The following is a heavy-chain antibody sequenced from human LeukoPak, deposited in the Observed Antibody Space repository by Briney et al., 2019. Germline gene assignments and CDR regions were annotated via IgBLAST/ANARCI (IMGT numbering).Heavy chain of an antibody. V-gene: IGHV1-2*02. Sequence: ASVKVSCKASGYTFTNYYMHWVRQAPGQGLEWMGWINPNSGGTNYAQKFQGRVTMTRDTSISTAYMELSRLRSDDTAVYYCARDSSSLSLGWFDPWGQGTLVTVSS. J-gene: IGHJ5*02. CDR1: GYTFTNYY. CDR2: INPNSGGT. D-gene: IGHD6-13*01. CDR3: ARDSSSLSLGWFDP.